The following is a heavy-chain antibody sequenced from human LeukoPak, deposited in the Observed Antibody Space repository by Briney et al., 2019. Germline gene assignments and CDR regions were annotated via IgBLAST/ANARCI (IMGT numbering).Heavy chain of an antibody. CDR1: GGSISSYY. CDR3: ARDYGAGSGSYYNAHY. D-gene: IGHD3-10*01. Sequence: TSETLSLTCTVSGGSISSYYWSWIRQPPGKGLEWIGYIYYSGSTNYNPSLKSRVTISVDTSKNQFSLQLSSVTAADTAVYYCARDYGAGSGSYYNAHYWGQGTLVTVSS. V-gene: IGHV4-59*01. CDR2: IYYSGST. J-gene: IGHJ4*02.